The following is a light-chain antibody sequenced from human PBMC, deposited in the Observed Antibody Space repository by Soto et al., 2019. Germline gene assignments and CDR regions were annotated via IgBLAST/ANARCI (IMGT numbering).Light chain of an antibody. V-gene: IGKV3-15*01. Sequence: EIVMTQSPATLSVSPGERATLSCRASQSVSRNLAWYQQKPGQAPRLLMYGASTRATGIPARFSGSGSGTEFTLTIRSLQSEDFAVYYCQEYDNWLTWTCGQGTKGDIK. CDR3: QEYDNWLTWT. CDR2: GAS. CDR1: QSVSRN. J-gene: IGKJ1*01.